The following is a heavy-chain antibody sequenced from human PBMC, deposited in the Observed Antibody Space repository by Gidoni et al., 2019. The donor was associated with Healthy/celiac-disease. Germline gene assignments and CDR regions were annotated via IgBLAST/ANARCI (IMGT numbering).Heavy chain of an antibody. CDR1: GGTFSSYA. CDR3: ARDLGQLVGEHNWFDP. V-gene: IGHV1-69*01. CDR2: IIPIFGTA. D-gene: IGHD6-6*01. Sequence: QVQLVQSGAEVKKPGSSVKVSCKASGGTFSSYAISWVRQAPGQGLEWMGGIIPIFGTANYAQKFQGRVTITADESTSTAYMERSSRRSEDTAVYYCARDLGQLVGEHNWFDPWGQGTLVTVSS. J-gene: IGHJ5*02.